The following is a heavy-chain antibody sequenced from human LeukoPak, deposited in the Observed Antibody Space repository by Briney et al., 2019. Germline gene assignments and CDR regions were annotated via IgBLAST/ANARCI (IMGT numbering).Heavy chain of an antibody. V-gene: IGHV1-69*04. CDR1: GGTFSSYA. CDR3: ARDMSSSSLNYGMDV. D-gene: IGHD6-13*01. CDR2: IIPILGIA. Sequence: GASVKVSCKASGGTFSSYAISWVRQAPGQGLEWMGRIIPILGIANYAQKFQGRVTITADKSTSTAYMELSSLRSEDTAVYYCARDMSSSSLNYGMDVWGQGTTVTVSS. J-gene: IGHJ6*02.